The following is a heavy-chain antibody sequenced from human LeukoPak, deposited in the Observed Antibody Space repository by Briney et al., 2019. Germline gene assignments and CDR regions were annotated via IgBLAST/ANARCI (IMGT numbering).Heavy chain of an antibody. Sequence: GGSLRLSCAASGFTFSSYGMHWVRQAPGKGLEWVAVIWYDGSNKYYADSAKGRFTISRDNSKNTLYLQMNSLRAEDTAVYYCARSKGIAAAISNWFDPWGQGTLVTVSS. CDR2: IWYDGSNK. J-gene: IGHJ5*02. CDR1: GFTFSSYG. D-gene: IGHD6-13*01. CDR3: ARSKGIAAAISNWFDP. V-gene: IGHV3-33*01.